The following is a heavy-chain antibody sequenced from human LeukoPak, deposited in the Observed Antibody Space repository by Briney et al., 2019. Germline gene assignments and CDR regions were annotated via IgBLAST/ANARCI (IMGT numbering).Heavy chain of an antibody. CDR1: GASISRGSYY. CDR3: ARESCNGASCFRAEGFYYFYMDV. V-gene: IGHV4-61*02. D-gene: IGHD2-2*01. CDR2: IYTSGDA. Sequence: SQTLSLTCSVSGASISRGSYYWSWIRQPAGKGQEWIGRIYTSGDANYNPSLESRVTISVDTSQNRLSLRLTSVTVADTAIYYCARESCNGASCFRAEGFYYFYMDVWGKGTTVTVSS. J-gene: IGHJ6*03.